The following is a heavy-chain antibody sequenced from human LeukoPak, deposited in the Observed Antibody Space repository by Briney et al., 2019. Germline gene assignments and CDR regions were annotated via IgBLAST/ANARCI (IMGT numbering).Heavy chain of an antibody. D-gene: IGHD1-26*01. CDR3: AKDVTSGSYYADFDY. CDR2: IRYDGSNK. CDR1: GFTFSSYG. J-gene: IGHJ4*02. V-gene: IGHV3-30*02. Sequence: GGSLRLSCAASGFTFSSYGMHWVRQAPGKGLEWVAFIRYDGSNKYYADSVKGRFTISRDNSKNTLYLQTNSLRAEDTAVYYCAKDVTSGSYYADFDYWGQGTLVTVSS.